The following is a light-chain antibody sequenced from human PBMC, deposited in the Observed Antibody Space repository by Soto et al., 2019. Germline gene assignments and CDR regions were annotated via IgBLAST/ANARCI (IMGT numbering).Light chain of an antibody. J-gene: IGKJ1*01. CDR1: QYISSW. CDR3: QHDNCQSS. Sequence: DIQMTQSPSTLSASVGDRVTITCRASQYISSWLAWYQQKPGKAPKLLIYKASSLESGVPSRFSGSGSGTGFTSTNSTLQPDYFATSYCQHDNCQSSFGQGTKVEIK. CDR2: KAS. V-gene: IGKV1-5*03.